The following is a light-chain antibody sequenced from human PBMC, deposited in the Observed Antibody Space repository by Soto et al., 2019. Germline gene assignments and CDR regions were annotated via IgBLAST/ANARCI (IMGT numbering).Light chain of an antibody. Sequence: DIPLTQSPSPLSASVGDRVTITCRASQSITTFLNWYQQKPGKAPNLLIYAASRLQGGVPSRFSGSGSGTDFTLTISNLQPEDFATYYCQQSYSTPYTFGQGTKLEIK. CDR3: QQSYSTPYT. CDR2: AAS. CDR1: QSITTF. V-gene: IGKV1-39*01. J-gene: IGKJ2*01.